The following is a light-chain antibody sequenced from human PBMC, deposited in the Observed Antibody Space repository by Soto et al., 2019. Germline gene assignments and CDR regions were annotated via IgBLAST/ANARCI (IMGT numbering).Light chain of an antibody. CDR2: GAS. J-gene: IGKJ1*01. V-gene: IGKV3-20*01. CDR1: QSGSSSY. CDR3: QQYNNWPLWT. Sequence: EVVLTQSPGTLALAPGEGATLSCRASQSGSSSYFAWSQQKPGQAPRLLIYGASSRATGIPERFSGSGSGTEFTLTISSLQSEDFAVYYCQQYNNWPLWTFGQGTKVDIK.